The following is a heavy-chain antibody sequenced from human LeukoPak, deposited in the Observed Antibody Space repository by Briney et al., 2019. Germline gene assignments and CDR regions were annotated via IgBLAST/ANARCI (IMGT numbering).Heavy chain of an antibody. D-gene: IGHD3-10*01. Sequence: GGSLRLSCAASGFTFSSYWMSWVRQAPGKGLEWVANIKQDGSEKYYADSVKGRFTISRDNSKNTLYLQMNSLRAEDTAVYYCAKKLLWFGELLRGNLGYWGQGTLVTVSS. CDR2: IKQDGSEK. V-gene: IGHV3-7*01. CDR1: GFTFSSYW. J-gene: IGHJ4*02. CDR3: AKKLLWFGELLRGNLGY.